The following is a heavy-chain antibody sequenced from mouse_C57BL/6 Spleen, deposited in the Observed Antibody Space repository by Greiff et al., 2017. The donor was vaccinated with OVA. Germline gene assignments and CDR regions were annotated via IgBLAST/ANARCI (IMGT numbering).Heavy chain of an antibody. CDR1: GFTFSDYG. Sequence: DVQLVESGGGLVKPGGSLKLSCAASGFTFSDYGMHWVRQAPEKGLEWVAYISSGSSTIYYADTVKGRFTISRDNAKNTLFLQMTSLRSEDTAMYYCARGSYDYDPAWFAYWGQGTLVTVSA. CDR3: ARGSYDYDPAWFAY. J-gene: IGHJ3*01. V-gene: IGHV5-17*01. D-gene: IGHD2-4*01. CDR2: ISSGSSTI.